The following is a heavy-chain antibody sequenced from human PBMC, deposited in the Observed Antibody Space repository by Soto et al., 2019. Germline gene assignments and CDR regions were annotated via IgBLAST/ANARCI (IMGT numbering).Heavy chain of an antibody. J-gene: IGHJ4*02. CDR3: ARSPDSNGYLDY. Sequence: QVQLQESGPGLVKPSQTLSLTCTVSGGSISSGGYYWSWIRQHPGQGLEWIGYIYYSGSSYYNPSLKSRVTISVDTSKNQVSLKLSSVTAADTAVYYCARSPDSNGYLDYWSQGTLVTVSS. CDR1: GGSISSGGYY. V-gene: IGHV4-31*03. CDR2: IYYSGSS. D-gene: IGHD3-22*01.